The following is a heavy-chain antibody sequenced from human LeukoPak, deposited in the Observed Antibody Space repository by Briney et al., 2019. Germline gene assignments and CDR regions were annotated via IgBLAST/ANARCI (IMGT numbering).Heavy chain of an antibody. CDR2: IIPIFGTA. Sequence: GASVKVSCKASGGTFSSYAISWVRQAPGQGLEWMGGIIPIFGTANYAQKFQGRVTITADESTSTAYMELSSLRSEDTAVYYCARGAVRGVIYGRFGYWGQGTLVTVSS. CDR1: GGTFSSYA. CDR3: ARGAVRGVIYGRFGY. V-gene: IGHV1-69*13. D-gene: IGHD3-10*01. J-gene: IGHJ4*02.